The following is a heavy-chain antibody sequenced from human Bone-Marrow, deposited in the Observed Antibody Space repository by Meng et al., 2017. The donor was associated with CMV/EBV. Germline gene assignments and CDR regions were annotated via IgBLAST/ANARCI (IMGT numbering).Heavy chain of an antibody. D-gene: IGHD2-15*01. CDR2: ISGFNADT. V-gene: IGHV1-18*01. CDR3: ASKTLGYCSVTWCDAFDI. CDR1: GYTFTNYG. J-gene: IGHJ3*02. Sequence: ASVKVSCKASGYTFTNYGVSWVRQAPGQGFEWLGWISGFNADTNFAQKFRGRVTVTIDTSTNTAYMELRSLGSDDTAVYYCASKTLGYCSVTWCDAFDIWGQGTMVTVSS.